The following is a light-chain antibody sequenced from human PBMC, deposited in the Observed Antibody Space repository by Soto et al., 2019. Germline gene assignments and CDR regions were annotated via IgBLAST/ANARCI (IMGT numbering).Light chain of an antibody. CDR2: GAS. Sequence: EIVMTQSPATLSVSPGERATLSCRASQSVSSNLAWYQQKPGQAPRLLIYGASTRATGIPARFSGSGSGTDFTLTISSLQSGDFAVYYCQQHNNWPPWTFGQGTRVEIK. J-gene: IGKJ1*01. CDR1: QSVSSN. CDR3: QQHNNWPPWT. V-gene: IGKV3-15*01.